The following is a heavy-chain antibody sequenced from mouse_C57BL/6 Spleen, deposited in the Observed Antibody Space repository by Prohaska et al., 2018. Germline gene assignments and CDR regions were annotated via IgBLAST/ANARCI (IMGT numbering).Heavy chain of an antibody. CDR1: GYTFTDYY. CDR2: INPNNGGT. Sequence: SVKISCKASGYTFTDYYMNWVKQSHGKSLEWIGDINPNNGGTSYNQKFKGKATLTVDKSSSTAYMELRSLTSEDSAVYYCARGPIYWGQGTTLTVSS. V-gene: IGHV1-26*01. J-gene: IGHJ2*01. CDR3: ARGPIY.